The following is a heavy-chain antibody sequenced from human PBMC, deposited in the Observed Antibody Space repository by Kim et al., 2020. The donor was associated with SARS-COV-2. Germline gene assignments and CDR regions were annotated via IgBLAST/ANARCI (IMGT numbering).Heavy chain of an antibody. CDR3: ASYDSSGSDAFDI. D-gene: IGHD3-22*01. J-gene: IGHJ3*02. CDR1: GYSFSSYW. Sequence: GESLKISCKGSGYSFSSYWIGWVRQMPGKGLEWMGIIYPGDSDTRYSPSFQGQVTISADKSISTAYLQWSSLKASDTAMYYCASYDSSGSDAFDIWGQGTMVTVSS. V-gene: IGHV5-51*01. CDR2: IYPGDSDT.